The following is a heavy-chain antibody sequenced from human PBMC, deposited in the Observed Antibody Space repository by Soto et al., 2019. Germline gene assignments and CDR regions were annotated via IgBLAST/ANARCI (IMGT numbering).Heavy chain of an antibody. CDR1: GFTVSSNY. CDR2: IYSGGST. J-gene: IGHJ6*03. V-gene: IGHV3-66*01. Sequence: GGSLRLSCAASGFTVSSNYMSWVRQAPGKGLEWVSVIYSGGSTYYADSVKGRFTISRDNSKNTLYLQMNSLRAEDTAVYYCARGHDYYYYMDVWGKGTTVTVSS. CDR3: ARGHDYYYYMDV.